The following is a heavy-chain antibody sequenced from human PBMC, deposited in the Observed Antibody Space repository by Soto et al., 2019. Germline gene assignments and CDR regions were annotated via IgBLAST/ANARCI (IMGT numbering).Heavy chain of an antibody. CDR2: IYASGNT. V-gene: IGHV4-4*07. CDR1: GGSISGYY. CDR3: ARVGRTGATVTTDAFDV. J-gene: IGHJ3*01. Sequence: QVQLQESGPGLVKPSATLSLTCTVSGGSISGYYWSWIRQPAGKRLEWIGRIYASGNTNKNPSLKSRVTMAVDTSKKQFSLRLNAVTAADTAVYYCARVGRTGATVTTDAFDVWGQGTKVTVSS. D-gene: IGHD4-17*01.